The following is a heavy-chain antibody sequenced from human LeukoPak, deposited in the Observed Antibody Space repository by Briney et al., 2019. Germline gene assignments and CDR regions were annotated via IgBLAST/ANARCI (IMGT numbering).Heavy chain of an antibody. CDR3: AKVSSSALDY. J-gene: IGHJ4*02. CDR1: GFTLTSYA. Sequence: GGSLRLSCAASGFTLTSYAMSWVRQAPGKGLEWVSAISASGGTTLYADSVKGRFTISRDSSKNTLYVQMNSPRAEDTAVYYCAKVSSSALDYWGQGTLVAVSS. D-gene: IGHD6-6*01. V-gene: IGHV3-23*01. CDR2: ISASGGTT.